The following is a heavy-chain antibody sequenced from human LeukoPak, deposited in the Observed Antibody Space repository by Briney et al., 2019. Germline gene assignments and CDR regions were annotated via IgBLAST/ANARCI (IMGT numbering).Heavy chain of an antibody. J-gene: IGHJ4*02. D-gene: IGHD3-10*01. Sequence: PSETLSLTCSVSGDSINSNSNYWGWVRQPPGKRLAWIGSLFYLSFANVYYDPSLKSRVTMSIDTSKNQFSLKLTSVTAADTAVYFCARHFVDRGDYFDSWGRGMLVTVSS. V-gene: IGHV4-39*01. CDR3: ARHFVDRGDYFDS. CDR1: GDSINSNSNY. CDR2: LFYLSFA.